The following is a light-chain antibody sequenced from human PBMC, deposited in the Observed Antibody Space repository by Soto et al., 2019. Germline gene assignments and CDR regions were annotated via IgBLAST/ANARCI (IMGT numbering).Light chain of an antibody. CDR1: QGIANF. CDR3: QQLNSFPIP. Sequence: IQLTQSPSSLSASVGDRVTISCQASQGIANFLAWYQQKPGKAPKLLIYGASTLQSGVPSRFSGSGSGTEFTLTISSLQPEDFAAFYCQQLNSFPIPFGPGTKVDIK. J-gene: IGKJ3*01. V-gene: IGKV1-9*01. CDR2: GAS.